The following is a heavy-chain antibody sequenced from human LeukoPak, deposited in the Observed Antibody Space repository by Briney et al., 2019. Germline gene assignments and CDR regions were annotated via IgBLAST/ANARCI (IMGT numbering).Heavy chain of an antibody. CDR1: GFTFSSYA. Sequence: GGSLRLSCAASGFTFSSYAMSWVRQAPGKGLEWVSAIGGSGGSTYYADSVKGRFTISRDNFKNTLYLQMNSLRAEDTAVYYCAKGLAGRYYYGMDVWGQGTTVTVSS. V-gene: IGHV3-23*01. D-gene: IGHD6-6*01. CDR3: AKGLAGRYYYGMDV. CDR2: IGGSGGST. J-gene: IGHJ6*02.